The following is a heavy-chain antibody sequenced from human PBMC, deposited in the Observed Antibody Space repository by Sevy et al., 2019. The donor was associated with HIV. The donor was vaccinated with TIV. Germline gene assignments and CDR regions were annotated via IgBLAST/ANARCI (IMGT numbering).Heavy chain of an antibody. V-gene: IGHV4-34*01. D-gene: IGHD1-26*01. Sequence: SETLSLTCAVYGGSFSGYYWSWIRQPPGKGLEWIGEINHSGSTNYNPSLKSRVTISVDTSKNQFSLKLSSVTAADTAVYYCARGGGSYPHWFDPLGQGTLVTVSS. CDR3: ARGGGSYPHWFDP. J-gene: IGHJ5*02. CDR1: GGSFSGYY. CDR2: INHSGST.